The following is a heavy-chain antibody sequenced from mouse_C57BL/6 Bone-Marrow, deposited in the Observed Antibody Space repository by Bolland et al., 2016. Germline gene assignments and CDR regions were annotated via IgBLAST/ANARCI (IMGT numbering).Heavy chain of an antibody. CDR2: GGT. V-gene: IGHV1-26*01. Sequence: GGTSYNQKFKGKATLTVDKSSSTAYMELRSLTSEDSAVYYCARGRWLLSFFDYWGQGTT. CDR3: ARGRWLLSFFDY. J-gene: IGHJ2*01. D-gene: IGHD2-3*01.